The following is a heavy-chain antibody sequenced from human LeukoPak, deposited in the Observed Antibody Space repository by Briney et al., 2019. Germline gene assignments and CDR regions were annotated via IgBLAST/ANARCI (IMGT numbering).Heavy chain of an antibody. CDR2: IYYTGST. V-gene: IGHV4-59*08. J-gene: IGHJ3*02. CDR1: GGSISNYY. Sequence: SETLSLTCTVSGGSISNYYWSWIRQPPGKGLEWIGYIYYTGSTNYNPSLKSRVTISVDTYKNQFSLKLSSVTAADAAVYYCARPGIAATGNAFDIWGQGTMVAVSS. CDR3: ARPGIAATGNAFDI. D-gene: IGHD6-13*01.